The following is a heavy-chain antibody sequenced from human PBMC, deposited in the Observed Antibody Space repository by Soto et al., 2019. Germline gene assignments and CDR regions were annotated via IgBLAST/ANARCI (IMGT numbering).Heavy chain of an antibody. CDR2: ISSSSSYI. Sequence: GGSLRLSCAASGFTFSSYSMNWVRQAPGKGLEWVSSISSSSSYIYYADSVKGRFTISRENAKNSLYLQMSSLRAEDTAVYYCARDFRLDCSGGSCYPGVSWGQGTLVTVSS. V-gene: IGHV3-21*01. D-gene: IGHD2-15*01. CDR1: GFTFSSYS. J-gene: IGHJ4*02. CDR3: ARDFRLDCSGGSCYPGVS.